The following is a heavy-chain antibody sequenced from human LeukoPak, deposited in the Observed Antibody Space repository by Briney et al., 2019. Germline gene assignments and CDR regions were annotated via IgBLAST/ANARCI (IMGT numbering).Heavy chain of an antibody. CDR1: GSTFSSYS. Sequence: GGSLRLSCAASGSTFSSYSMNWVRQAPGKGLEWVSSISSSSSYIYYADSVKGRFTISRDNAKNSLYLQMNRLRAEDTAVYYCARPGCSGGSCYLLFQHWGQGTLVTVSS. V-gene: IGHV3-21*01. CDR3: ARPGCSGGSCYLLFQH. J-gene: IGHJ1*01. CDR2: ISSSSSYI. D-gene: IGHD2-15*01.